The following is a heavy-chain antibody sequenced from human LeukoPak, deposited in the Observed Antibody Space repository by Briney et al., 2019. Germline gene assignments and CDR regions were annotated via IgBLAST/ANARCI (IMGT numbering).Heavy chain of an antibody. V-gene: IGHV3-21*01. CDR1: GFTFSSYS. J-gene: IGHJ4*02. CDR2: ISSSSSYI. D-gene: IGHD3-10*01. CDR3: ARDGSGSTTFDY. Sequence: KSGGSLRLSCAASGFTFSSYSMNWVRQAPGKGLEWVSSISSSSSYIYYADSVKGRFTISRDNAKNSLYLQMNSLRAEDTAVYYCARDGSGSTTFDYWGQGTLVTVSS.